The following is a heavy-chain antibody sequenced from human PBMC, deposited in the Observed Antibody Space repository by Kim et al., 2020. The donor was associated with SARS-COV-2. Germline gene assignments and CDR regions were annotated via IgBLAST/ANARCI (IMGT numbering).Heavy chain of an antibody. Sequence: SETLSLTCTVSGGSISSSSYYWGWIRQPPGKGLEWIGSIYYSGSTYYNPSLKSRVTISVDTSKNQFSLKLSSVTAADTAVYYCARGYSYGYGDGIYYYYYGMDVWGQGTTVTVSS. V-gene: IGHV4-39*01. CDR1: GGSISSSSYY. D-gene: IGHD5-18*01. CDR2: IYYSGST. CDR3: ARGYSYGYGDGIYYYYYGMDV. J-gene: IGHJ6*02.